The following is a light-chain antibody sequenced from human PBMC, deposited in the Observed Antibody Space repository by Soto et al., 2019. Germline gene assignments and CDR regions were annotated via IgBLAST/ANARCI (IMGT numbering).Light chain of an antibody. Sequence: QSALTQPASVSGSPGQSITISCTGTISDVGGYNYVSWYQQQPGKAPKLMIFDVSNRPSGVSNRFSGSKSGYTASLTISGLQAEDEADYYCSSYTSSSTDVFGTGTKLTVL. CDR1: ISDVGGYNY. CDR2: DVS. CDR3: SSYTSSSTDV. J-gene: IGLJ1*01. V-gene: IGLV2-14*03.